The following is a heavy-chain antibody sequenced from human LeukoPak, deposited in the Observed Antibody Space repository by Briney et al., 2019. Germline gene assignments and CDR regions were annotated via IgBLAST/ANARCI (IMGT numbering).Heavy chain of an antibody. CDR3: AKDSRYFDWLLWPNWFDP. V-gene: IGHV3-23*01. J-gene: IGHJ5*02. CDR2: ISGSGGST. CDR1: GFTFSSYA. D-gene: IGHD3-9*01. Sequence: NPGGSLRLSCAASGFTFSSYAMSWVRQAPGKGLEWVSAISGSGGSTYYADSVKGRFTISRDNSKNTLYLQMNSLRAEDTAVYYCAKDSRYFDWLLWPNWFDPWGQGTLVTVSS.